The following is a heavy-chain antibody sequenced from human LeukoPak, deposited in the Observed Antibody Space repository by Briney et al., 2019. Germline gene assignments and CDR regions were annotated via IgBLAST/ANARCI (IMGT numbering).Heavy chain of an antibody. J-gene: IGHJ5*02. D-gene: IGHD3-22*01. Sequence: SETLSLTCTVSGGSISSSSYYWGWIRQPPGKGLEWIGSIYYSGSTYFNPSLKSRVTISVDTSKNQFSLKLSSVTAADTAVYYCARLSDYYDSSGYPNWFDPWGQGTLVTVSS. CDR2: IYYSGST. CDR3: ARLSDYYDSSGYPNWFDP. V-gene: IGHV4-39*07. CDR1: GGSISSSSYY.